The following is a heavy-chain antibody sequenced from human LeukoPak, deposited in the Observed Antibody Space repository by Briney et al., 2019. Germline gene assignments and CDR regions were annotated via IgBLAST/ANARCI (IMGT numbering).Heavy chain of an antibody. J-gene: IGHJ1*01. CDR3: ARGRPGELLWLYFQH. D-gene: IGHD3-10*01. CDR2: IIPIFATA. V-gene: IGHV1-69*05. CDR1: GGTFSSYA. Sequence: SSVKVSCKASGGTFSSYAISWVRQAPGQGLEWMGGIIPIFATANYAQKFQGRVTITTDESTSTAYMELSSLRSEDTAVYYCARGRPGELLWLYFQHWGQGTLVTVSS.